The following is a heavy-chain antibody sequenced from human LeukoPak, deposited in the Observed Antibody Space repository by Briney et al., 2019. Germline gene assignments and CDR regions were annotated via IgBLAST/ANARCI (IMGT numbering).Heavy chain of an antibody. Sequence: ASVKVSCKVSGYTLTELSMHWVRQAPGKGLEWMGGFDPEDGETIYAQKFQGRVTMTEDTSTDTAYMELSSLRSEDTAVYYCATAGNLLWSNPFDYWGQGTLVTVSS. CDR3: ATAGNLLWSNPFDY. CDR2: FDPEDGET. J-gene: IGHJ4*02. V-gene: IGHV1-24*01. CDR1: GYTLTELS. D-gene: IGHD3-10*01.